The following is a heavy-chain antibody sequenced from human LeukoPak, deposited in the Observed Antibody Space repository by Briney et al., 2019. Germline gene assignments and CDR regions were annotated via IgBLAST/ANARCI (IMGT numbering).Heavy chain of an antibody. Sequence: GESLKISCKGSGYSFTSYWIGWVRQMPGKGLEWMGIIYPGDSDTRYSPSFQGQVTISADKSISTAYLQWSSLKASDTAMYYCARQIGIVVVDENYFDYWGQGTLVTVSS. CDR3: ARQIGIVVVDENYFDY. CDR2: IYPGDSDT. J-gene: IGHJ4*02. D-gene: IGHD3-22*01. CDR1: GYSFTSYW. V-gene: IGHV5-51*01.